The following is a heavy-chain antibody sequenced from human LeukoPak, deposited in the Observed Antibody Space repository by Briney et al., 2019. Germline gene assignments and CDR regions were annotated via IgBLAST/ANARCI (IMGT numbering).Heavy chain of an antibody. CDR2: IYYSGST. CDR1: GGSISSYY. CDR3: ARSLGWYLDY. Sequence: PSETLSHTCTVSGGSISSYYWSWIRQPPGKGLEWIGYIYYSGSTNYNPSLKSRVTISVDTSKNQFSLKLSSVTAADTAVYYCARSLGWYLDYWGQGTLVTVSS. V-gene: IGHV4-59*01. J-gene: IGHJ4*02. D-gene: IGHD3/OR15-3a*01.